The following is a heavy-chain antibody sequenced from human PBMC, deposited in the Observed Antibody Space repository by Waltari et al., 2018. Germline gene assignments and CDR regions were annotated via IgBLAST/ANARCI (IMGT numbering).Heavy chain of an antibody. CDR3: AKDHRLLWFRGPLVY. D-gene: IGHD3-10*01. V-gene: IGHV3-30*18. Sequence: GTGLEWVAVISYDGSNKYYADSVKGRFTISRDNSKNTLYLQMNSLRAEDTAVYYCAKDHRLLWFRGPLVYWGQGTLVTVSS. J-gene: IGHJ4*02. CDR2: ISYDGSNK.